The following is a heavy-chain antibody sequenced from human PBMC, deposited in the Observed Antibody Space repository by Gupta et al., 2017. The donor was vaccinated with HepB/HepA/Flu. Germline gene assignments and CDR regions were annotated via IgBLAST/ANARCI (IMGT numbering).Heavy chain of an antibody. V-gene: IGHV3-21*01. D-gene: IGHD1-26*01. CDR3: ARDESAGGSYSGWFDP. CDR1: GFTFSSNS. Sequence: EVQLVEAGGGVVKPGGALRPSCAASGFTFSSNSMTWVRQAPGKGLVWVSYISSRSTYIYYADSVKGRFTISRDNAKNSLYLQMNSLRAEDTALYYCARDESAGGSYSGWFDPGGQGILVTVSS. J-gene: IGHJ5*02. CDR2: ISSRSTYI.